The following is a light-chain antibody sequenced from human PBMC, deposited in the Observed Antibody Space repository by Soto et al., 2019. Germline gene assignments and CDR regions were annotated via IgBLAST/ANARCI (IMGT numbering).Light chain of an antibody. CDR2: DNN. Sequence: QSVLTQPPSVSAAPGQKVTISCSGSNYNIGNNHVSWYQQLPGTAPKLLIYDNNKRPSGIPDRFSGSKSGTSASLAISGLRSEDEADYYCSGWDDSLSGPVFGGGTKLTVL. CDR3: SGWDDSLSGPV. J-gene: IGLJ2*01. V-gene: IGLV1-51*01. CDR1: NYNIGNNH.